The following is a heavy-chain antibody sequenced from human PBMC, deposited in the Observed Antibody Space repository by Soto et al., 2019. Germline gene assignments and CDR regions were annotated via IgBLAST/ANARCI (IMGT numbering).Heavy chain of an antibody. V-gene: IGHV3-7*04. CDR1: GFTFSSYW. D-gene: IGHD3-22*01. CDR3: ARGDYYDSSGPFSDAFDI. CDR2: VKQDGTEK. Sequence: EVQLVESGGGLVQPGGSLRLSCAASGFTFSSYWMSWVRQAPGKGLEWVANVKQDGTEKWYVDSVKGRFTISRDNAKNALYLQMNGLRAEDTGVYYCARGDYYDSSGPFSDAFDIWGQGTMVTVSS. J-gene: IGHJ3*02.